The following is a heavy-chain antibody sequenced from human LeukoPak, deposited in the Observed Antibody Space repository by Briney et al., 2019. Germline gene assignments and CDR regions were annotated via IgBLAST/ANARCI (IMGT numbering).Heavy chain of an antibody. D-gene: IGHD2-15*01. CDR3: AKDTASSWWYDL. CDR2: ITGSGGST. Sequence: GGSLRLSCAASGFTFSSYAMSWVRQAPGKGLEWVSAITGSGGSTYYADSVKGRFTISRDNSKNTLCLQMNSLRAEDTAVYYCAKDTASSWWYDLWGRGTLVTVSS. V-gene: IGHV3-23*01. J-gene: IGHJ2*01. CDR1: GFTFSSYA.